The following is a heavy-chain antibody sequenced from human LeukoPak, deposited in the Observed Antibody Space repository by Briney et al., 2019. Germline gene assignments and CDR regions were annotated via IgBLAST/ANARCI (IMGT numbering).Heavy chain of an antibody. CDR3: ARTALALDYYDSSGRGDY. CDR2: IYHSGST. V-gene: IGHV4-30-2*01. J-gene: IGHJ4*02. Sequence: SETLSLTCAVSGGSISSGGYSWSWIRQPPGKGLEWIGYIYHSGSTYYNPSLKSRVTISVDTSKNQFSLKLSSVTAADTAVYYCARTALALDYYDSSGRGDYWGQGTLVTVSS. D-gene: IGHD3-22*01. CDR1: GGSISSGGYS.